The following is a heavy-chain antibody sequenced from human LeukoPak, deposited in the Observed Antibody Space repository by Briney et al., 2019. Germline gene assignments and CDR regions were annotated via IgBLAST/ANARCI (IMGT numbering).Heavy chain of an antibody. CDR1: GYTFTSYG. CDR2: INAGNGNT. V-gene: IGHV1-3*01. J-gene: IGHJ4*02. CDR3: ARDLDSGYDYPY. Sequence: ASVKVSCKASGYTFTSYGISWVRQAPGQGLEWMGWINAGNGNTKYSQKFQGRVTITRDTSASTAYMELSSLRSEDTAVYYCARDLDSGYDYPYWGQGTLVTVSS. D-gene: IGHD5-12*01.